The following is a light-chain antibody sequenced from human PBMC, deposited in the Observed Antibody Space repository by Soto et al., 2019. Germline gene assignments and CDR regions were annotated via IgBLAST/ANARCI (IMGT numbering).Light chain of an antibody. CDR3: QQYGSSLRT. J-gene: IGKJ4*01. V-gene: IGKV3-20*01. CDR1: QSVSSSH. Sequence: ELVLTQSPGTLSLSPGQRATLSCRASQSVSSSHLAWYQQKPGQAPRLLIYGASSRATGIPDRFSGSGSGTDFTLTISRLEPEDFAVYYCQQYGSSLRTLGGGTKVDIK. CDR2: GAS.